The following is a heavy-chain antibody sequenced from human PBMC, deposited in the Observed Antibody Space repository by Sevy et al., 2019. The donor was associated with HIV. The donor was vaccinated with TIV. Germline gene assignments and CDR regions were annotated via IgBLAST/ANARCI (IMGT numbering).Heavy chain of an antibody. CDR2: IKPDGTGK. Sequence: GGSLRLSCAASGFTFSSYWMTWVRQAPGKGLEWVADIKPDGTGKNYVDSLKGRFTNSRDKAKNSLYLQMNSLRPEDMAVYYCARAGPLGDLDHFDHWGQGTLVTVSS. CDR3: ARAGPLGDLDHFDH. CDR1: GFTFSSYW. V-gene: IGHV3-7*03. D-gene: IGHD4-17*01. J-gene: IGHJ4*02.